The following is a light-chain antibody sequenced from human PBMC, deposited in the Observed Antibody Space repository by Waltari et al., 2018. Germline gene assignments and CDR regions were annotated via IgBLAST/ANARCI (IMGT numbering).Light chain of an antibody. CDR3: CSYAGSGTYV. CDR1: NSDVGNYNL. Sequence: QSALTQPASVSGTPGQSITISCTGTNSDVGNYNLVSWYQHHPGEAPKLMICEVIKRPSGVFNRFSGSKSGNTASLTISGLQAEDEADCYCCSYAGSGTYVFGTGTKVTVL. V-gene: IGLV2-23*02. CDR2: EVI. J-gene: IGLJ1*01.